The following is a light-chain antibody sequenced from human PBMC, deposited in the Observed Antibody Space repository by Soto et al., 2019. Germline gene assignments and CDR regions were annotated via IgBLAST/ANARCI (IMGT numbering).Light chain of an antibody. CDR3: SSYTSGSTWV. CDR1: SSDVGAYNY. Sequence: QPVLTQPASVSGSPGQSITISCTGTSSDVGAYNYVSWYQQHPGKAPKLMIYEVSNRPSGVSNRFSGSKSGNTASLTISGLPAEDEGDYYCSSYTSGSTWVFGGGTKLTVL. V-gene: IGLV2-14*01. CDR2: EVS. J-gene: IGLJ3*02.